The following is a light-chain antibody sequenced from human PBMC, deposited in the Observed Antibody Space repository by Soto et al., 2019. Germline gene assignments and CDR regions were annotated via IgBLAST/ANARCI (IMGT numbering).Light chain of an antibody. Sequence: SALTQPASTSGSPGQSTTISSTGTSSDVGGDNYVSWYQQQPGKAAKLLIYTVTARPSGVSSRSSGCKSGSTACLTISGLQPEDEADYYCSSYTSSSALFGTGTKVTVL. V-gene: IGLV2-14*01. J-gene: IGLJ1*01. CDR1: SSDVGGDNY. CDR2: TVT. CDR3: SSYTSSSAL.